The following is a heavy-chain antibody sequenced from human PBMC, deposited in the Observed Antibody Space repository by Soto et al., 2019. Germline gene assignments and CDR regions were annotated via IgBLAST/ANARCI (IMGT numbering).Heavy chain of an antibody. CDR2: ISVYRGNT. J-gene: IGHJ6*02. Sequence: ASVKVSCKTSGYTFNSYGISWVRQAPGQGLEWMGWISVYRGNTNYAQKFQGRVTMTTDTSTSTAYMELTSLRAEDTAVYYCARDKYYGSGSYLSYYYYGMDVWGQGTTVTISS. CDR1: GYTFNSYG. D-gene: IGHD3-10*01. V-gene: IGHV1-18*01. CDR3: ARDKYYGSGSYLSYYYYGMDV.